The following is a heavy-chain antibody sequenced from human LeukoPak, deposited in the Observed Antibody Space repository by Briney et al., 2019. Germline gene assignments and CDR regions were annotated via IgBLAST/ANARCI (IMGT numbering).Heavy chain of an antibody. Sequence: SVQVSCKASGGTFSSYAISWVRQAPGQGLEYMGGIIPLFHPPHYAQKFQGRVTITADESTNTAYMHLNSLTSDDTAVYYCARRRIGAAGRIIEYGGQATLATVSS. CDR1: GGTFSSYA. V-gene: IGHV1-69*13. J-gene: IGHJ4*02. D-gene: IGHD6-13*01. CDR3: ARRRIGAAGRIIEY. CDR2: IIPLFHPP.